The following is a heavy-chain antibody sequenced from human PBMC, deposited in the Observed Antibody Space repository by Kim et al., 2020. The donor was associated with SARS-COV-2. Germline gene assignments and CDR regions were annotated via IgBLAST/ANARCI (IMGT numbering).Heavy chain of an antibody. Sequence: GGSLRLSCAASGFTFDDYAMHWVRQAPGKGLEWVSGISWNSSSIGYADSVKGRFTISRHNAKNSLYLQMNSLRAEAAALYYCAKFVSSDHYFDHWGQGTLGHVS. CDR1: GFTFDDYA. J-gene: IGHJ4*02. D-gene: IGHD2-15*01. CDR2: ISWNSSSI. CDR3: AKFVSSDHYFDH. V-gene: IGHV3-9*01.